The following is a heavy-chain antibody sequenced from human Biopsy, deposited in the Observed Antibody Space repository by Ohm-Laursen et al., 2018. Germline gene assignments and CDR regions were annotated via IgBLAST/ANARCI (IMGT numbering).Heavy chain of an antibody. V-gene: IGHV4-39*01. D-gene: IGHD3-22*01. Sequence: SGTLSLTCTVSGGSISNNNYYWGWLRQPPGKGLVWFGSIFYRGSTHYKPSLKSRVNISVDTSKNKFSLKLNSVTAADTAVYYCARNYDTSGYYYVSWGQGTLVTVSS. CDR2: IFYRGST. J-gene: IGHJ5*02. CDR3: ARNYDTSGYYYVS. CDR1: GGSISNNNYY.